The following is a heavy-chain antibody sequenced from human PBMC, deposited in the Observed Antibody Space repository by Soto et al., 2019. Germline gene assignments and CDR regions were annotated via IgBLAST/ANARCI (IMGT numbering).Heavy chain of an antibody. CDR3: ASDRDDFWSGYYTTYFDY. V-gene: IGHV3-21*01. CDR2: ISSSSSYI. J-gene: IGHJ4*02. D-gene: IGHD3-3*01. Sequence: GGSLRLSCAASGFTFSSYSMNWVRQAPGKGLEWVSSISSSSSYIYYADSVKGRFTISRDNAKNSLYLQMNSLRAEDTAVYYCASDRDDFWSGYYTTYFDYWGQGTLVTVSS. CDR1: GFTFSSYS.